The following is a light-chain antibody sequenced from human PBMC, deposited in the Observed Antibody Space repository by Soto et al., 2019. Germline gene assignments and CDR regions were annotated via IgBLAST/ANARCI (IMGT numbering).Light chain of an antibody. CDR3: QQYNNWPYT. Sequence: EVVMTQSPATLSVSPGERATLSCRASQGLNRNLAWYHHKPGQAPRLLIYGVFTRATGIPGRFSGGWSGTEFTLTINGLQSEDFGVYFCQQYNNWPYTFGQGTKVDIK. CDR1: QGLNRN. V-gene: IGKV3-15*01. CDR2: GVF. J-gene: IGKJ2*01.